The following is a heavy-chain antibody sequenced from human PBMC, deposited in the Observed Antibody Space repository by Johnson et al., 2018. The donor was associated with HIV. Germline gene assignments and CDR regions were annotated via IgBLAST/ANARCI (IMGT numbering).Heavy chain of an antibody. V-gene: IGHV3-9*01. CDR3: ARDEGIEWELLPNAFDI. CDR2: ISWNSGSI. J-gene: IGHJ3*02. Sequence: VLLVESGGGLVQPGRSLRLSCAASGFTFDDYAMHWVRQAPGKGLEWVSGISWNSGSIGYADSVKGRFTISRDNSKNTLYLQMNSLRAEDTALYYCARDEGIEWELLPNAFDIWGQGTMVIVSS. CDR1: GFTFDDYA. D-gene: IGHD1-26*01.